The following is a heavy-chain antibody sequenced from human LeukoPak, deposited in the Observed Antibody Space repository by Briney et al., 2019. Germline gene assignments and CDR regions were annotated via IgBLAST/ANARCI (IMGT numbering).Heavy chain of an antibody. Sequence: SETLSLTCAVYGGSFSDYYWSWIRQPPGKGLEWIGEINHSGSTNYNPSLKSRVTISVDTSKNQFSLKLSSVTAADTAVYYCARTYGGDWYFDLWGRGTLATVAS. CDR1: GGSFSDYY. CDR2: INHSGST. D-gene: IGHD4-23*01. J-gene: IGHJ2*01. CDR3: ARTYGGDWYFDL. V-gene: IGHV4-34*01.